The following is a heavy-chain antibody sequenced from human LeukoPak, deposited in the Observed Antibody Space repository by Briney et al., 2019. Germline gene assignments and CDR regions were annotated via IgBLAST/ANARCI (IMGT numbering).Heavy chain of an antibody. Sequence: SGPTLVNPTQTLTLTCTFSGFSLSTSEVGVGWIRQSPGKALEWLALIYWDDDKRYSPSLKSRLTVTKDTSKNQVVLTMTNMDPVDTATYYCARHYGAAYYYYGMDVWGQGTTVTVSS. CDR1: GFSLSTSEVG. CDR3: ARHYGAAYYYYGMDV. V-gene: IGHV2-5*02. CDR2: IYWDDDK. D-gene: IGHD4/OR15-4a*01. J-gene: IGHJ6*02.